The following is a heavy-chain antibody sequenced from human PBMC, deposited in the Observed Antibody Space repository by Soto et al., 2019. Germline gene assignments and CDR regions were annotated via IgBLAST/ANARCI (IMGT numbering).Heavy chain of an antibody. Sequence: SVKVSCKASGGTFSSYAISWVRQAPGQGLEWMGGIIPIFGTANYAQKFQGRVTITADESTSTAYMELSSLRSEDTAVYYCARTTYYYDSSGYSYYGMDVWGQGTTVTVSS. CDR2: IIPIFGTA. D-gene: IGHD3-22*01. J-gene: IGHJ6*02. V-gene: IGHV1-69*13. CDR3: ARTTYYYDSSGYSYYGMDV. CDR1: GGTFSSYA.